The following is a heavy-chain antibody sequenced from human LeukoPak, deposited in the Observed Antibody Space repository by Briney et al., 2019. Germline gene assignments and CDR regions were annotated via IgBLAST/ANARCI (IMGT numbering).Heavy chain of an antibody. Sequence: ASVKVSCKASGYTFTSYYMHWVRQAPGQGLEWMGIINPSDGSTSYAQKFQGRVAMTRDTSTSTVYMELSSLRSKDTAVYYCARVRGGGADAFVIWGQGIMVTVSS. CDR1: GYTFTSYY. CDR3: ARVRGGGADAFVI. D-gene: IGHD3-10*01. J-gene: IGHJ3*02. CDR2: INPSDGST. V-gene: IGHV1-46*01.